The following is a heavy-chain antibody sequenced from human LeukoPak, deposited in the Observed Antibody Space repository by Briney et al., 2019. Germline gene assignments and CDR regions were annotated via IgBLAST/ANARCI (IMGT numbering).Heavy chain of an antibody. J-gene: IGHJ4*02. CDR1: GITFSSYS. Sequence: GGSLRLSCGASGITFSSYSMNWVRQAPGKGLEWVSYISSSGSTKYYADSVRGRLTISRDNARDPLYLQMNSLRAEDTAVYFCARGGLSIMGYWGQGTLVTVSS. D-gene: IGHD2/OR15-2a*01. V-gene: IGHV3-48*01. CDR3: ARGGLSIMGY. CDR2: ISSSGSTK.